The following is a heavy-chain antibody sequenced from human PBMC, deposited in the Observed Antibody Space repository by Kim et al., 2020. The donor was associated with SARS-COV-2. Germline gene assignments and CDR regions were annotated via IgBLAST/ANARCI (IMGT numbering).Heavy chain of an antibody. Sequence: RYSPSFQGQVTIADDKSTTTAYLQWVSRKASDTAMYYCARSAGPYDYYFDYWGQGTLVTVSS. J-gene: IGHJ4*02. D-gene: IGHD3-16*01. CDR3: ARSAGPYDYYFDY. V-gene: IGHV5-51*06.